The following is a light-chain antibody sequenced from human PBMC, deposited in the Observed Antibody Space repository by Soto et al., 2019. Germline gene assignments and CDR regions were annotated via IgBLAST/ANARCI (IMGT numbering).Light chain of an antibody. J-gene: IGLJ1*01. Sequence: QSVLTQPPSASGTPGQRVTISCSGSSSNIGTNYVYWYQQLPGTAPKLLIYRNNQRPSGVPDRFSGSKSGTSASLAISGLRSEDEADYYCAAWDDRLRGLYDFGIGTKVTVL. V-gene: IGLV1-47*01. CDR3: AAWDDRLRGLYD. CDR2: RNN. CDR1: SSNIGTNY.